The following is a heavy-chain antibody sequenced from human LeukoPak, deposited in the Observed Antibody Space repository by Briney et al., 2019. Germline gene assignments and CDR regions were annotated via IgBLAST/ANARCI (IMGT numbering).Heavy chain of an antibody. CDR2: IYYSGST. CDR3: ARDGGQLAAPYYYYYYMDV. J-gene: IGHJ6*03. Sequence: PSETLSLTCTVSGGSISSSSYYWGWIRQPPGKGLEWIGSIYYSGSTYYNPSLKSRVTISVDTSKNQFSLKLSSVTAADTAVYYCARDGGQLAAPYYYYYYMDVWGKGTTVTVSS. D-gene: IGHD3-16*01. CDR1: GGSISSSSYY. V-gene: IGHV4-39*07.